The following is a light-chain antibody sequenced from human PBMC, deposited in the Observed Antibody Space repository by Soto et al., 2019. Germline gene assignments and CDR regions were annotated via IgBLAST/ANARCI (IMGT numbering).Light chain of an antibody. CDR3: QHRSSWIT. V-gene: IGKV3-11*01. CDR2: DAS. CDR1: RTVGSY. Sequence: EIVLTQSPATLSLSPGERATLSCRASRTVGSYLAWYQQKPGQAPRLLIYDASNRATGIPARFSGSGSGTDFTLTISSLGPEDFAVYYCQHRSSWITFGQGTRLEIK. J-gene: IGKJ5*01.